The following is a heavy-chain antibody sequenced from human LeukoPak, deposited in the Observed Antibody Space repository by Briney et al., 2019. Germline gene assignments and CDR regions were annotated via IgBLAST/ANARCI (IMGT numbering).Heavy chain of an antibody. V-gene: IGHV3-66*02. CDR2: IYSGGST. Sequence: GGSLRLSCAASGFTVNSNYMTWVRQAPGKGLEWVSVIYSGGSTYYADSVRGRFTISRDNSKNTLYLQMNTLRAKDTAVYYCARGLQWLLDWGQGALVTVSS. D-gene: IGHD3-3*01. CDR1: GFTVNSNY. J-gene: IGHJ4*02. CDR3: ARGLQWLLD.